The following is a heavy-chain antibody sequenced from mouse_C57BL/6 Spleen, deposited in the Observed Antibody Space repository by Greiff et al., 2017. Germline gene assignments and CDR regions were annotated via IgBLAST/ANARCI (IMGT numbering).Heavy chain of an antibody. CDR2: IHPNSGST. D-gene: IGHD3-3*01. CDR1: GYTFTSYW. V-gene: IGHV1-64*01. Sequence: QVQLQQPGAELVKPGASVKLSCKASGYTFTSYWMHWVKQRPGQGLEWIGMIHPNSGSTNYNEKFKRKATLTVDKSSSTAYMQLSSLTSEDSAVYYCARMGAGKDYFDYWGQGTTLTVSS. CDR3: ARMGAGKDYFDY. J-gene: IGHJ2*01.